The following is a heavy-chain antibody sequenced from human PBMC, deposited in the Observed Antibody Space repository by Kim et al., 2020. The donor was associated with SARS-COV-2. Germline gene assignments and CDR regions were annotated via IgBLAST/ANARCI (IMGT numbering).Heavy chain of an antibody. CDR2: IYYSGST. Sequence: SETLSLTCTVSGVSISSCGYYWSWIRQHPGKGLEWSWYIYYSGSTYYNPSLKSRVTISVDTFKNQFSLKLSSVTAADTGVYYCARADSSGYYLPGFDPWGQGTLVTVSS. CDR3: ARADSSGYYLPGFDP. V-gene: IGHV4-31*03. CDR1: GVSISSCGYY. J-gene: IGHJ5*02. D-gene: IGHD3-22*01.